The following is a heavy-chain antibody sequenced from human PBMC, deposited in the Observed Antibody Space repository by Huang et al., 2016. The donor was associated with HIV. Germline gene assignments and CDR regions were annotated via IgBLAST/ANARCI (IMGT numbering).Heavy chain of an antibody. Sequence: EVQLVQSEGGLVKPGGSLRLSCVGSGFSFSTASLSWVRQAPGKGLEWVSSMRLDPSDVYYADAVRGRVTISRDNAENSLYLDMNDLTPEDTAVYYCARKLTGLSGTYSDPFDYWGQGALVTVSS. CDR3: ARKLTGLSGTYSDPFDY. CDR2: MRLDPSDV. J-gene: IGHJ4*02. CDR1: GFSFSTAS. V-gene: IGHV3-21*01. D-gene: IGHD3-9*01.